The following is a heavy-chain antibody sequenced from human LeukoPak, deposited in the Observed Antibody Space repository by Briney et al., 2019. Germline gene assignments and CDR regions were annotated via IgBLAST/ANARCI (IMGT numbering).Heavy chain of an antibody. Sequence: GGSLRLSCAASGFTFSSYWMHGVRKAPGKGLVWVSRISPDGSTTGHADSVKGRFTTSRDNAKNTLFLQMNSLRAEDTAVYYCTRDFDFSSAIWGQGTLVTVSS. CDR2: ISPDGSTT. CDR3: TRDFDFSSAI. CDR1: GFTFSSYW. V-gene: IGHV3-74*01. J-gene: IGHJ4*02. D-gene: IGHD3-3*01.